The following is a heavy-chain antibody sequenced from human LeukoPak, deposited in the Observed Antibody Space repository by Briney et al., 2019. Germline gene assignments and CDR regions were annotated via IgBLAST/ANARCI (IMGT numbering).Heavy chain of an antibody. J-gene: IGHJ2*01. D-gene: IGHD3-3*02. V-gene: IGHV1-69*06. CDR3: AREAIPFLANLSVNSWHLDL. Sequence: GASVKVSCKPTGGTFNSYAITWVRQAPGQGLEYMGLIVPQFGTPNYARNFQGRVSITADKSTNTVYMELTSLRSEDTAVYFCAREAIPFLANLSVNSWHLDLWGRGSLVTVSS. CDR2: IVPQFGTP. CDR1: GGTFNSYA.